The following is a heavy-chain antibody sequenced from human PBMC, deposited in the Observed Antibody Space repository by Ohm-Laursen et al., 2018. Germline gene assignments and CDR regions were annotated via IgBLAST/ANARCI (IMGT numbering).Heavy chain of an antibody. CDR3: ARAAWYNGRGWFDP. CDR2: INPSSDYR. Sequence: SSVKVSCKASGGTFSSYAISWVRQAPGQGLEWMGIINPSSDYRSYAQKFQGRVTMSSDASTNTVYMELSSLRSEDTAVYYCARAAWYNGRGWFDPWGQGTLVTVSS. D-gene: IGHD1-1*01. CDR1: GGTFSSYA. V-gene: IGHV1-46*01. J-gene: IGHJ5*02.